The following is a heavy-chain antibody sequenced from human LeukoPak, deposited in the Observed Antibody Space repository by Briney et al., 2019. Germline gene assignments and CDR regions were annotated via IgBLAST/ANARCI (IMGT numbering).Heavy chain of an antibody. V-gene: IGHV4-4*02. CDR1: GGSIISSNW. CDR2: IFHSGSA. CDR3: ARDGVPAAYWFDP. D-gene: IGHD2-2*01. Sequence: MASGTLSLTCDVSGGSIISSNWWSWVRQPPGQGLEWIGDIFHSGSANYNPSLKSRVTMSVDKSKNQFSLKVNSVTAADTAVYYCARDGVPAAYWFDPWGQGTLVTVSS. J-gene: IGHJ5*02.